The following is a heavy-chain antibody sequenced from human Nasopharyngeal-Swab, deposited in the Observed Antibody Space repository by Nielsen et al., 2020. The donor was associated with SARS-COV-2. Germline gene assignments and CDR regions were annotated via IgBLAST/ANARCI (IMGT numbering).Heavy chain of an antibody. CDR2: IKSKTDGGTT. D-gene: IGHD2-21*02. V-gene: IGHV3-15*01. CDR3: TTDLAYCGGDCYSPYYYGLDV. Sequence: WIRQPPGKGLEWVGRIKSKTDGGTTDYAAPVKGRFTISRDDSKNTLYLQMNSLKTEDTAVYYCTTDLAYCGGDCYSPYYYGLDVRGQGTTGTVSS. J-gene: IGHJ6*02.